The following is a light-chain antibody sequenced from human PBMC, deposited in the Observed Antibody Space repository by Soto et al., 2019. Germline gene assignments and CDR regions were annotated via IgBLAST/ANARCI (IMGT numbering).Light chain of an antibody. CDR3: SSYTSSSTYV. V-gene: IGLV2-14*01. CDR1: NSDVGYDY. Sequence: LTQPASVSGSPGQSITISCTGTNSDVGYDYVSWYQQHPGKAPKLIIYEVSNRPSGVSNRFSDSKSGNTASLTISGLQAEDDADYYCSSYTSSSTYVFGTGTKGTVL. CDR2: EVS. J-gene: IGLJ1*01.